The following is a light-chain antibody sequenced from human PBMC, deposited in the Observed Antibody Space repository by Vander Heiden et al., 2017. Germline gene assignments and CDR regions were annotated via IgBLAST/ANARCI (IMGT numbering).Light chain of an antibody. CDR3: SSYTSSSCVV. CDR2: EVS. CDR1: SSDVGGYNY. V-gene: IGLV2-14*01. Sequence: QSALTQPASVSRSPGQSITISCTGTSSDVGGYNYVSWYQQHPGKAPKLMIYEVSNRPSGVSNRFSGSKSGNTASLTISGLQAEDEADYYCSSYTSSSCVVFGGGTKLTVL. J-gene: IGLJ2*01.